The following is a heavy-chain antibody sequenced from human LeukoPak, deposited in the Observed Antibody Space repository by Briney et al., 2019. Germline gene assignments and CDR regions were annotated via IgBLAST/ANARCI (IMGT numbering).Heavy chain of an antibody. CDR3: AKDYGGFYGGKGVNAFDI. J-gene: IGHJ3*02. V-gene: IGHV3-30-3*01. CDR2: ISYDGSNK. CDR1: GFTFSSYA. Sequence: GRSLRLSCAASGFTFSSYAMHWVRQAPGKGLEWVAVISYDGSNKYCADSVKGRFTISRDNSKNTLYLQMSSLRAEDTAVYYCAKDYGGFYGGKGVNAFDIWGQGTMVTVSS. D-gene: IGHD4-23*01.